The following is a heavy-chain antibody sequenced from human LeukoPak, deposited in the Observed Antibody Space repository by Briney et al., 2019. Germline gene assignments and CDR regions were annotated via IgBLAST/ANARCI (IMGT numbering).Heavy chain of an antibody. CDR3: ARDKRNDILTGYYFPNDY. V-gene: IGHV1-18*01. CDR2: ISAYNGNT. CDR1: GYTFTSYG. J-gene: IGHJ4*02. D-gene: IGHD3-9*01. Sequence: ASVKVSCKASGYTFTSYGISWVRQAPGQGLEWMGWISAYNGNTNYAQKLQGRVTMTTDTSTSTVYMELRSLRSDDTAVYYCARDKRNDILTGYYFPNDYWGQGPLVTVSS.